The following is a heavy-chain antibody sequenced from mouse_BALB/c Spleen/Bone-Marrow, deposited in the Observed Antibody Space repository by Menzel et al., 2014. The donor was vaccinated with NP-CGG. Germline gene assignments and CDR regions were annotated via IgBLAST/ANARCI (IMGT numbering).Heavy chain of an antibody. Sequence: QVQLQQPGAELARPGASVKMSCKASGYTFTSYTIQWVKRRPGQGLEWVGYIVPSSGYTEYNQKFKDKTTLTADKSSSTVYQQLISLTSEDAAVDYCGMEARNGAWFPNWGQGTLVTVSA. CDR1: GYTFTSYT. V-gene: IGHV1-4*02. CDR3: GMEARNGAWFPN. CDR2: IVPSSGYT. J-gene: IGHJ3*01.